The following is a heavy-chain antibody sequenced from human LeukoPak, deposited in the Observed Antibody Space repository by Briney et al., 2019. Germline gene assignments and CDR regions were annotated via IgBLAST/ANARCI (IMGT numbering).Heavy chain of an antibody. CDR2: ISGSGGST. CDR3: AKDRGTIPPEYYFDY. D-gene: IGHD1/OR15-1a*01. CDR1: GFTFNNYA. Sequence: GGSLRLSCAASGFTFNNYAMNWVRQAPGKGLEWVSAISGSGGSTYYADSVKGRFTISRDNSKNTLYLQMNSLRAEDTAVYYCAKDRGTIPPEYYFDYWGQGTLVTVSS. J-gene: IGHJ4*02. V-gene: IGHV3-23*01.